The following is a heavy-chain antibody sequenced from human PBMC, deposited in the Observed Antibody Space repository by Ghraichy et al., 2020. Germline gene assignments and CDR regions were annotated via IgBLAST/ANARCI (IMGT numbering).Heavy chain of an antibody. Sequence: SLNISCAASGFTFSTYGMHWVRQAPGKGLEWVAVIWYDGSNKYYVDSVKGRFTISRDNFKDILYLQMNSLRAEDTAVYYCARDDRFGSGSLYYYYYGMDVWGQGTTVTVSS. CDR2: IWYDGSNK. J-gene: IGHJ6*02. D-gene: IGHD3-10*01. CDR1: GFTFSTYG. V-gene: IGHV3-33*01. CDR3: ARDDRFGSGSLYYYYYGMDV.